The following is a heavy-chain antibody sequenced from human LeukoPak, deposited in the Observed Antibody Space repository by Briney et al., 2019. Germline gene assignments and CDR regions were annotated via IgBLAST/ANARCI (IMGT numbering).Heavy chain of an antibody. V-gene: IGHV3-11*01. CDR1: GFTFSDYY. J-gene: IGHJ6*02. Sequence: GSLRLSCAASGFTFSDYYMSWIRQAPGKGLEWVSYISSSGSTIYYADSVKGRFTISRDNAKNSLYLQMNSLRAEDTAVYYCARTPVSDYYYYCMDVWGQGTTVTVSS. CDR2: ISSSGSTI. D-gene: IGHD2-8*01. CDR3: ARTPVSDYYYYCMDV.